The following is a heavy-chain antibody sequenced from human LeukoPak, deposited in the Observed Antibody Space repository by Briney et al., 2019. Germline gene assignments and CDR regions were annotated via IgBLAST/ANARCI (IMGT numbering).Heavy chain of an antibody. J-gene: IGHJ4*02. CDR3: ARGYFDY. V-gene: IGHV4-34*01. CDR2: INHSGST. Sequence: SETLSLTCAVYGGSFSGYYWSGIRQPPGKGLEWIGEINHSGSTNYNPSLKSRVTISVDTSKNQFSLKLSSVTAADTAVYYCARGYFDYWGQGTLVTVSS. CDR1: GGSFSGYY.